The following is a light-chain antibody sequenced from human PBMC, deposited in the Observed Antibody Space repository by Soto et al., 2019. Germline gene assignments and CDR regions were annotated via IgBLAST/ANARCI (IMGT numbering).Light chain of an antibody. CDR3: LQYNGYYRT. Sequence: DIQMTQYPSTLSASVGDTVTITCRASQTISGWLAWYQQRPGKAPNLLIFDASTLESGVPSRFSGSGSGTTFTLTISSLQSDDFATYYCLQYNGYYRTFGQGTKVDI. CDR2: DAS. J-gene: IGKJ1*01. CDR1: QTISGW. V-gene: IGKV1-5*01.